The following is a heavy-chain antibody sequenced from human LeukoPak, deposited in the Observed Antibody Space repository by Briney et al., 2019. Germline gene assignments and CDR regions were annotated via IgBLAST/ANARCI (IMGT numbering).Heavy chain of an antibody. CDR3: ARDDDYGDIRFDY. Sequence: PGGSLRLSCAASGFTFSDHAMSWVRQAPGKGLEWVSYISSSSSTIYYADSVKGRFTISRDNAKNSLYLQMNSLRDEDTAVYYCARDDDYGDIRFDYWGQGTLVTVSS. CDR1: GFTFSDHA. D-gene: IGHD4-17*01. V-gene: IGHV3-48*02. J-gene: IGHJ4*02. CDR2: ISSSSSTI.